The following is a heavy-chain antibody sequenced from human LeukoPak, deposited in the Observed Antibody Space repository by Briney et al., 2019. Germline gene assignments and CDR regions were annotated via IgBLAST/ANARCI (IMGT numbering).Heavy chain of an antibody. D-gene: IGHD6-13*01. CDR3: ARHRGPIAADRWFDP. J-gene: IGHJ5*02. CDR1: GGSLSSSSYY. CDR2: IYYSGST. V-gene: IGHV4-39*01. Sequence: SETLSLTCTVSGGSLSSSSYYWGWLGQPPGTGLAWIGSIYYSGSTYYNPSLKSRVTISVDTSKNQFSLTLSSVTGAGTGGYYCARHRGPIAADRWFDPWGQGTLVSVSS.